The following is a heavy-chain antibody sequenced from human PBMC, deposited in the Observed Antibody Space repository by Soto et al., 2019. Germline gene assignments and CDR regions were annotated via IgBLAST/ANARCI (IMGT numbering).Heavy chain of an antibody. CDR3: ARVWGGAFDI. Sequence: QVQLQESGPGLVKPSETLSLTCTVSGGSISSYYWSWIRQPPGKGLEWIGYIYYSGSTNYNPSLKSRATIAVDTSKIQFSLQLRSVTAADTAVYYCARVWGGAFDIWGQGTMVPVSS. D-gene: IGHD3-10*01. J-gene: IGHJ3*02. V-gene: IGHV4-59*01. CDR2: IYYSGST. CDR1: GGSISSYY.